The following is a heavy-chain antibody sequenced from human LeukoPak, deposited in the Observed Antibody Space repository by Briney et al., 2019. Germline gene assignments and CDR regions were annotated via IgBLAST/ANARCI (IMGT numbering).Heavy chain of an antibody. CDR3: ARFDSSGPPRYFDY. V-gene: IGHV4-59*01. J-gene: IGHJ4*02. Sequence: PSETLSLTCTVSGGSISSYYWSWIRQPPGKGLEWIGYIYCSGSTNYNPSLKSRVTISVDTSKNQFSLKLTSVTAADTAVYYCARFDSSGPPRYFDYWGQGTLVTVSS. CDR1: GGSISSYY. D-gene: IGHD6-19*01. CDR2: IYCSGST.